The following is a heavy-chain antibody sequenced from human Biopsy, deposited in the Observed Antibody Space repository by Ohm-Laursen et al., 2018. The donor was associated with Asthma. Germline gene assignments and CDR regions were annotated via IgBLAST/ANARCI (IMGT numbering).Heavy chain of an antibody. J-gene: IGHJ4*02. CDR2: IIPIFGPT. V-gene: IGHV1-69*13. D-gene: IGHD2-2*01. CDR3: ARGPEYVRSSGALDY. CDR1: GGTFSSNS. Sequence: ASVKVSCKASGGTFSSNSINWVRQAPGQGLEWMGRIIPIFGPTNYAQKFQGKVTISADDSTSTAYMELSSLSSEDTALYYCARGPEYVRSSGALDYWGQGTLVTVSS.